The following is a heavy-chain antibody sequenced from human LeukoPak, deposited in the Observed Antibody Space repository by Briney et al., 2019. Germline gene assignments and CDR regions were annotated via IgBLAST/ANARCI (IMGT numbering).Heavy chain of an antibody. CDR1: GFTFSKAW. CDR2: FKSKTDGGTT. Sequence: GGSLRLSCAASGFTFSKAWVSWVRQAPGKGLEWVGRFKSKTDGGTTDYAAPVKGRFIVSRDDSKNTLYLQMNSLRTEDTAVYFCTKDIGYFDYWGQGSVVTVSS. V-gene: IGHV3-15*01. J-gene: IGHJ4*02. CDR3: TKDIGYFDY.